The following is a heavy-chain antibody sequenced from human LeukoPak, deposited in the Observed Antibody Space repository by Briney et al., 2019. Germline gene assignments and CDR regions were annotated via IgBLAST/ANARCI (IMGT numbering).Heavy chain of an antibody. CDR3: ARAGGDYAHYYYYMDV. V-gene: IGHV7-4-1*02. J-gene: IGHJ6*03. CDR1: GYTFTSYA. CDR2: INTNTGNP. D-gene: IGHD4-17*01. Sequence: GASVKVSCKASGYTFTSYAMNWVRQAPGQGLEWMGWINTNTGNPTYAQGSTGRFVFSLDTSVSTAYLQISSLKAEDTAVYYCARAGGDYAHYYYYMDVWGKGTTVTVSS.